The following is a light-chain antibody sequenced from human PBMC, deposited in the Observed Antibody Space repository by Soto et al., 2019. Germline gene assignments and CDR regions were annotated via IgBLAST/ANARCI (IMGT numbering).Light chain of an antibody. CDR2: STS. J-gene: IGLJ2*01. CDR3: LLYYGGAQVL. Sequence: QAVVTQEPSLTVSPGGTVTLTCASSAGAVTSAHYTNWLQQKPGQAPRALIYSTSEKHSWTPARFSGSLLGGKAALTLSAAQPEDEADYSCLLYYGGAQVLFGGGTKLTVL. CDR1: AGAVTSAHY. V-gene: IGLV7-43*01.